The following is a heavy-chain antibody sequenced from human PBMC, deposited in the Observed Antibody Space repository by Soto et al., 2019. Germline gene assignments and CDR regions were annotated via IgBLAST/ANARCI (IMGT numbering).Heavy chain of an antibody. Sequence: PGGSLRLSCAASGFTFSSYSMNWVRQAPGKGLEWVSHISSSSRTIYYADSVKGRFTISRDNSKNTLYLQMNSLRAEDTAVYYCAKFDYILSGYSSKYCYDYGVHGSRFTV. CDR3: AKFDYILSGYSSKYCYDY. V-gene: IGHV3-48*01. CDR2: ISSSSRTI. CDR1: GFTFSSYS. J-gene: IGHJ4*01. D-gene: IGHD3-9*01.